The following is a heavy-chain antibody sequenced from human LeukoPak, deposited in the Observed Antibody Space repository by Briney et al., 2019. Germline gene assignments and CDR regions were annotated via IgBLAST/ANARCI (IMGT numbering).Heavy chain of an antibody. V-gene: IGHV3-64*01. CDR1: GFTFSSYA. J-gene: IGHJ4*02. CDR2: ISSNEVST. Sequence: GGSLRLSCAASGFTFSSYAMHWVRQVPGKGLEYVSAISSNEVSTDYANSVKGRFTVSRDNSKNTLYLQMNSLRAEDTAVYYCAKMKQWLIFDYWGQGTLVTVSS. CDR3: AKMKQWLIFDY. D-gene: IGHD6-19*01.